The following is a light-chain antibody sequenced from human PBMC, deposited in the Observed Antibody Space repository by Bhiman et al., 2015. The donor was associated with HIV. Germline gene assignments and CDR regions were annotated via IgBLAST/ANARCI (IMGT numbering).Light chain of an antibody. V-gene: IGLV3-1*01. CDR3: LAWDTSAQF. J-gene: IGLJ1*01. CDR1: KLGDRY. Sequence: SYELTQPPSVSVSPGQTATITCSGDKLGDRYVSWYQQKPGQSPVMVIYHDNKRPSGIPDRISGSNSGNTATLTISGTQAMDEAAYFCLAWDTSAQFFGTGTKVTVL. CDR2: HDN.